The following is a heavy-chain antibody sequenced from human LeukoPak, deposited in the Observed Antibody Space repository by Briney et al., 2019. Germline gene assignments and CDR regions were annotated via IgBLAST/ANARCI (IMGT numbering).Heavy chain of an antibody. CDR1: GFTFSSYG. J-gene: IGHJ4*02. D-gene: IGHD2-21*02. V-gene: IGHV3-30*18. CDR2: ISYDGSNK. Sequence: GGSLRLSCAASGFTFSSYGMHWVRQAPGKGLEWVAVISYDGSNKYYADSVKGRFTISRDNSKNTLYLQMNSLRAEDTAVYYCAKDPLKYCGGDCYKNYWGQGTLVTVSS. CDR3: AKDPLKYCGGDCYKNY.